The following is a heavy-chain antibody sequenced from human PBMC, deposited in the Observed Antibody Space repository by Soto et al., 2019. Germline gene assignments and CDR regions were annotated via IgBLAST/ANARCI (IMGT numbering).Heavy chain of an antibody. J-gene: IGHJ4*02. CDR2: IRYSGTT. D-gene: IGHD6-13*01. CDR3: ATEREYTSAWSL. CDR1: GGSISSSY. Sequence: SSETLSLTCTFSGGSISSSYWSWIRQPPGKGLEWIGYIRYSGTTNYNPSLKSRVTISVDTSKSQFSLKLSSVTAADTAVYYCATEREYTSAWSLWGQGTLVTLSS. V-gene: IGHV4-59*01.